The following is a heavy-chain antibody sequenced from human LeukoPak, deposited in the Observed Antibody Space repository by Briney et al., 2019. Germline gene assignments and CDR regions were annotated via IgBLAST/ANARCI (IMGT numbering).Heavy chain of an antibody. Sequence: GGSLRLSCAASGFTFSAYAMSWFRQAPGKGLQWVSSILGSGGGTYYADSVKGRFTISRDNAKNSLHLQMNSLRAEDTALHYCAKGNNWNYVGYFDYWGQGTLVTVSS. V-gene: IGHV3-23*01. D-gene: IGHD1-7*01. CDR3: AKGNNWNYVGYFDY. CDR2: ILGSGGGT. J-gene: IGHJ4*02. CDR1: GFTFSAYA.